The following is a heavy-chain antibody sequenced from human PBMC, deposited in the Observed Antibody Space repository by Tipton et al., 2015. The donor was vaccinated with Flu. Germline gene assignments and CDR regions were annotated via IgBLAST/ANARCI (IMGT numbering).Heavy chain of an antibody. Sequence: TLSLTCSVSGASISSYYWSWIRQPPGKGLEWIGYTFDRGSTYYNPSLKSRVTISLDTSKNLFSLKLNSVTAADTALYYCARQYGHRGSDAFDSWGQGTTVTVSS. CDR2: TFDRGST. CDR3: ARQYGHRGSDAFDS. CDR1: GASISSYY. V-gene: IGHV4-59*08. D-gene: IGHD3-10*01. J-gene: IGHJ3*02.